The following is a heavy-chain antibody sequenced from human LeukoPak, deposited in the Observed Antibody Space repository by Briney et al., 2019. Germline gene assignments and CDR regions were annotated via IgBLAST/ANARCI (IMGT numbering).Heavy chain of an antibody. Sequence: GWSLRLSCAAPGLITDDYAIHWVRQAPGKGLEWVSLISGDGGSTFYADSVRGRFTISRDNSKNSLSLQMSSLRSEDTALYFCVRESERSGWFDHWGQGTLVTVSS. J-gene: IGHJ5*02. CDR3: VRESERSGWFDH. CDR2: ISGDGGST. CDR1: GLITDDYA. D-gene: IGHD1-26*01. V-gene: IGHV3-43*02.